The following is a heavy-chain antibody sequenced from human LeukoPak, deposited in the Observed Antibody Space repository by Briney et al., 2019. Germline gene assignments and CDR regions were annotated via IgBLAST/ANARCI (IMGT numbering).Heavy chain of an antibody. Sequence: ATVTISCKVSGYTFTDYYMHWVQQAPGQGLEWMGLVDPEDGETIYAEKFQGTVTITADTSTDTAYMELSSLRSEDTAVYYCATGRKYGSGSYLDYWGQGTLVTVSS. V-gene: IGHV1-69-2*01. J-gene: IGHJ4*02. CDR3: ATGRKYGSGSYLDY. CDR2: VDPEDGET. CDR1: GYTFTDYY. D-gene: IGHD3-10*01.